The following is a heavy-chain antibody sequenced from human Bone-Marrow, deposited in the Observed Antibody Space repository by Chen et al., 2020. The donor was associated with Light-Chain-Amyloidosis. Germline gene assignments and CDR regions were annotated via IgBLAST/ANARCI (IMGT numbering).Heavy chain of an antibody. Sequence: EVQLEQSGPEVKKPGESLKISCKGSGYTFPNYWIGWVRQMPGKGLEWMGVIYPDDSDAGYSPSFEGQVTISADKSITTADLQWRSLRASDTAMYYCARRRDGYNFDYWGQGTLVTVSS. CDR2: IYPDDSDA. CDR1: GYTFPNYW. CDR3: ARRRDGYNFDY. V-gene: IGHV5-51*01. D-gene: IGHD5-12*01. J-gene: IGHJ4*02.